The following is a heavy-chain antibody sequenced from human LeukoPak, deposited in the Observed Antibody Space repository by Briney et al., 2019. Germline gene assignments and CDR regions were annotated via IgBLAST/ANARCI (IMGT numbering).Heavy chain of an antibody. V-gene: IGHV1-18*01. CDR2: ISGYNGNT. J-gene: IGHJ4*02. D-gene: IGHD3-10*01. CDR1: GYTFTSYG. CDR3: ARDGSGQPDD. Sequence: ASVKVSCKASGYTFTSYGISWVRQAPGQGLEWMGWISGYNGNTNYAQKFQGRVTMTTDTSTSTVYMELRGLRSDDTAVYYCARDGSGQPDDWGQGTLVTVSS.